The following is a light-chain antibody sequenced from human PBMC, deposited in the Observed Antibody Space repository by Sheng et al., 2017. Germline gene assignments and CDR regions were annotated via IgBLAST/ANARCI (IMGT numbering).Light chain of an antibody. CDR3: QQHDNYPRT. CDR2: GAS. J-gene: IGKJ1*01. V-gene: IGKV1-17*03. Sequence: DIQMTQSPSAMSASVGDRVTITCRASQDISNFLAWFQQKPGKVPKRLIYGASNLESGVPSRFSGSGSGTEFTLTISSLQPEDFATYYCQQHDNYPRTFGQGTKVEIK. CDR1: QDISNF.